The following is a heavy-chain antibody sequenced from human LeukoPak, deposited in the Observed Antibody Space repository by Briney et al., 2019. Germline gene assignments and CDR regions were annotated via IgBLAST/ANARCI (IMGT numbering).Heavy chain of an antibody. D-gene: IGHD2-8*01. Sequence: GGSLRLSCAASGFTFSSYWMSWARQAPGKGLEWVANIKQDGSEKYYVDSVKGRFTISRDNAKNSLYLQMNSLRAEDTAVYYCARGRGANLFDYWGQGTLVTVSS. CDR2: IKQDGSEK. CDR1: GFTFSSYW. V-gene: IGHV3-7*01. J-gene: IGHJ4*02. CDR3: ARGRGANLFDY.